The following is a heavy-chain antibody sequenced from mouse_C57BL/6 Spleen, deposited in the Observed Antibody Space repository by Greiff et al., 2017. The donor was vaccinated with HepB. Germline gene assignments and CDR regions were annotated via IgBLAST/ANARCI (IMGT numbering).Heavy chain of an antibody. Sequence: VQLQQSGPELVKPGASVKISCKASGYAFSSSWMNWVKQRPGKGLEWIGRIYPGDGDTNYNGKFKGKATLTAAKSSSKAYMQLSSLTSEDSAVYFCANSNRYAIDYWGQGTSVTVSS. V-gene: IGHV1-82*01. J-gene: IGHJ4*01. CDR1: GYAFSSSW. CDR2: IYPGDGDT. CDR3: ANSNRYAIDY. D-gene: IGHD2-5*01.